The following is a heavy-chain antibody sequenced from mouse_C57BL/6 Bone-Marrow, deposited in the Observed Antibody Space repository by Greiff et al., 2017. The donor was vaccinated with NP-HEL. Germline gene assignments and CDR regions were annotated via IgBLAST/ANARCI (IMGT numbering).Heavy chain of an antibody. CDR1: GFTFSSYA. J-gene: IGHJ1*03. CDR3: ARKGAYGSSPHWYFDV. V-gene: IGHV5-4*01. CDR2: ISDGGSYT. D-gene: IGHD1-1*01. Sequence: EVQLVESGGGLVKPGGSLKLSCAASGFTFSSYAMSWVRQTPEKRLEWVATISDGGSYTYYPDNVKGRFTISRDNAKNNLYLQMSHLKSEDTAMYYCARKGAYGSSPHWYFDVWGTGTTVTVSS.